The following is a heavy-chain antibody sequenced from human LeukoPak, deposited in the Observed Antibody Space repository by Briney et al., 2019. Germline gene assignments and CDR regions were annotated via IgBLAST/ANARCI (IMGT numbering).Heavy chain of an antibody. V-gene: IGHV4-59*08. Sequence: SETLSLTCTVSGGSISSYYWSWIRQPPGKGLEWIGYIYYSGSTNYNPSLKSRVTISVDTSKNQFSLKLSSVTAADTAVYYCATHAAGGLATTYWGQGTLVTVSS. D-gene: IGHD1-26*01. CDR3: ATHAAGGLATTY. CDR1: GGSISSYY. J-gene: IGHJ4*02. CDR2: IYYSGST.